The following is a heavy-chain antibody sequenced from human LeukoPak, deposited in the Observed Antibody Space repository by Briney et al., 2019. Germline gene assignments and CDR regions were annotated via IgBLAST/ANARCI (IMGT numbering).Heavy chain of an antibody. V-gene: IGHV4-38-2*02. CDR1: DYSISSGYY. CDR2: IYHRGST. J-gene: IGHJ3*02. CDR3: ARHKGSGSYYNEGAFDI. D-gene: IGHD3-10*01. Sequence: SETLSLTCSVSDYSISSGYYWGWIRQPPGKGLEWIGSIYHRGSTHYNPSLQSRVTISVDTSKNQFSLKLSSVTAADTAVYYCARHKGSGSYYNEGAFDIWGQGTMVTVSS.